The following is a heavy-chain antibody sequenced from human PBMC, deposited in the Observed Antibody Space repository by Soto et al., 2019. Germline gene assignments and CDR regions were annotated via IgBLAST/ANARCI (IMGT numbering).Heavy chain of an antibody. CDR3: ARNPRFHFGVVISLPRDYYYGMDV. J-gene: IGHJ6*02. CDR2: MNPNSGNT. Sequence: ASVKVSCKASGYTFTSYDINWVRQATGQGLEWMGWMNPNSGNTGYARKFQGRVTMTRNTSISTAYMELSSLRSEDTAVYYCARNPRFHFGVVISLPRDYYYGMDVWGQGTTVTVSS. D-gene: IGHD3-3*01. CDR1: GYTFTSYD. V-gene: IGHV1-8*01.